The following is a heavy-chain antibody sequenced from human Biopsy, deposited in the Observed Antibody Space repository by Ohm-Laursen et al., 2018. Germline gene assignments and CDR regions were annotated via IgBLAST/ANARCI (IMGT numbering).Heavy chain of an antibody. D-gene: IGHD4/OR15-4a*01. CDR3: AKDRRTMRVWYFDL. Sequence: GSLRLSCAASGFTFATYGMSWVRQAPGKGLEWVSGISSTGNSTYYADSVKDRFTISRDNSKNTLYLQLNSLRVEDTALYYCAKDRRTMRVWYFDLWGRGTLVTVSS. CDR1: GFTFATYG. V-gene: IGHV3-23*01. CDR2: ISSTGNST. J-gene: IGHJ2*01.